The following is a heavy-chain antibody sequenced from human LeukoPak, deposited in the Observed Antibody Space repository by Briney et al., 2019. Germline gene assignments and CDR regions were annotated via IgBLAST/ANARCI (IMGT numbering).Heavy chain of an antibody. D-gene: IGHD3/OR15-3a*01. CDR3: ARDWTLNY. Sequence: GGSLRLSCAASGFTFSSYAMHWVRQAPGKGLEWVAVILYDGSNKYYADSVKGRFTISRDNSQNTLYLQLNSLRAEDTAVYYCARDWTLNYWGQGTLVTVSS. J-gene: IGHJ4*02. V-gene: IGHV3-30-3*01. CDR1: GFTFSSYA. CDR2: ILYDGSNK.